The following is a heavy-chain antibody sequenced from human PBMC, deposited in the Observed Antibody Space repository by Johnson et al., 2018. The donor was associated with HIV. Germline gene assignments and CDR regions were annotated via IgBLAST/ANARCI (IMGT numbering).Heavy chain of an antibody. Sequence: QMLLVESGGGFVKPGGSLRLSCAASGFTFSDYYMSWIRQAPGKGLEWVSYISSSGSTIYYAASVKGRFTISRDDSKNSLYLQMNSLRAEDTAVYYCAKAIGGHDAFDIWGQGTMGTVSS. J-gene: IGHJ3*02. CDR1: GFTFSDYY. D-gene: IGHD3-16*01. CDR2: ISSSGSTI. CDR3: AKAIGGHDAFDI. V-gene: IGHV3-11*01.